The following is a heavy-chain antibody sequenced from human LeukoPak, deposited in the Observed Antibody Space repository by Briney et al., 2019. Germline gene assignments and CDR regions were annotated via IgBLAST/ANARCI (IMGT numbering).Heavy chain of an antibody. D-gene: IGHD3-16*01. CDR3: TRGAGWLIDY. J-gene: IGHJ4*02. CDR1: DDSISDYY. V-gene: IGHV4-59*01. Sequence: PSETLSLTCTVSDDSISDYYRGWIRQPPGKGLEWIGYFHDSGTSTYNPSLKSRVTISADTSKNQFFLKLNSLTTADTAVYYCTRGAGWLIDYWGQGTLVTVSS. CDR2: FHDSGTS.